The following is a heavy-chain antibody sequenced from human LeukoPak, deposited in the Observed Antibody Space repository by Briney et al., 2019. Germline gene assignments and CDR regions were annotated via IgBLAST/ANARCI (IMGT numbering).Heavy chain of an antibody. CDR2: IIPIFGTA. Sequence: GASVKVSCKASGGTFSSYAISWVRQAPGQGLEWMGGIIPIFGTANYAQKFQGRVTITADESTSTAYMELSSLRSEDTAVYYCARGDITMVRAHFYGMDVWGQGTTVTVSS. V-gene: IGHV1-69*13. CDR3: ARGDITMVRAHFYGMDV. CDR1: GGTFSSYA. D-gene: IGHD3-10*01. J-gene: IGHJ6*02.